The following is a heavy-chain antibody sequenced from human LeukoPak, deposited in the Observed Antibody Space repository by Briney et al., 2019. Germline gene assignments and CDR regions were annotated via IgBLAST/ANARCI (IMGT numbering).Heavy chain of an antibody. J-gene: IGHJ4*02. CDR2: INNDGSHT. CDR3: ARAGPNWRIDY. V-gene: IGHV3-74*03. CDR1: GFTVSGSW. Sequence: GGSLRLPCAASGFTVSGSWIHWVRQAPGKGLLWVSLINNDGSHTTYADSVKGRFTISRDNATNTLYLQMNSLRVDDTAMYYCARAGPNWRIDYWGQGTLVTVSS. D-gene: IGHD2-8*01.